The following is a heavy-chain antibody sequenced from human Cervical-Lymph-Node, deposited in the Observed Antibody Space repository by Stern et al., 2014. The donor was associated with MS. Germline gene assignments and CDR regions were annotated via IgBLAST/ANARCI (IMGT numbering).Heavy chain of an antibody. V-gene: IGHV1-46*02. J-gene: IGHJ6*02. CDR3: AVRYCSGGRCYSVPDV. Sequence: VHLVESGSEVKKPGASVKVSCKASEYTHNNYLIHWVRQAPGQRPDWMGGINPSGATNYAQKVQDRVTMTTDASTSTFYMELSRLRSEDTAVYYCAVRYCSGGRCYSVPDVWGQGTTVIVSS. CDR1: EYTHNNYL. D-gene: IGHD2-15*01. CDR2: INPSGAT.